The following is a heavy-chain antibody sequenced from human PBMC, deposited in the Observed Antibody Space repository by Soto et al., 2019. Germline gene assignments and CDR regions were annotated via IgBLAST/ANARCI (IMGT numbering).Heavy chain of an antibody. J-gene: IGHJ4*02. V-gene: IGHV1-24*01. D-gene: IGHD2-15*01. CDR2: FDPEDGET. Sequence: QVQLVQSGAEVKKPGASVKVSCKVSGYTLTELSMHWVRQAPGKGLEWMGGFDPEDGETIYAQKFQGRVTMTEDTSTDTAYMELSSLRSEDTAVYYCATAGVYCSGGSCYSAGLDYWGQGTLVTVSS. CDR1: GYTLTELS. CDR3: ATAGVYCSGGSCYSAGLDY.